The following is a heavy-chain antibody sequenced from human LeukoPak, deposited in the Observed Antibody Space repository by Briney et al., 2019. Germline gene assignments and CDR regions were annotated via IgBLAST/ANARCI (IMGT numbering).Heavy chain of an antibody. Sequence: PGGSLRLSCAASGFTFNHYWMSWVRQAPGKGLEWVANIRPDGSEKYYVDSVKGRLTISRDNAKNSLYLQMNSLRGEDTAVYYCARDVALSTYYFDSSGLLDYWGQGTLVTVSS. CDR1: GFTFNHYW. CDR2: IRPDGSEK. J-gene: IGHJ4*02. D-gene: IGHD3-22*01. V-gene: IGHV3-7*01. CDR3: ARDVALSTYYFDSSGLLDY.